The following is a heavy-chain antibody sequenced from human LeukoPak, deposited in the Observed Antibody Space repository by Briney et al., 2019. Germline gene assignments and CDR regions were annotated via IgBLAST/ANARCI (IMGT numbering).Heavy chain of an antibody. Sequence: GGSLRLSCASSGFTVSNHCMHWVRQAPGKGLVWVSRICSDGTKYYADSVKGRFTISRDDAKNTPSLQMNSLRAEDTAVYYCASVPWGGIDYWGQGTLVTVSS. CDR2: ICSDGTK. CDR3: ASVPWGGIDY. J-gene: IGHJ4*02. CDR1: GFTVSNHC. V-gene: IGHV3-74*01. D-gene: IGHD6-13*01.